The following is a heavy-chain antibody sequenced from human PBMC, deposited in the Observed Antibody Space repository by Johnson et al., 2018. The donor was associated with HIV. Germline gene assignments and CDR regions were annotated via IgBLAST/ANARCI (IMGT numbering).Heavy chain of an antibody. Sequence: QVQLVESGGGVVQPGRSLRLSCAASGFTFSTYGMHWVRQAPGKGLEWVAAIWSDGSNKHYADSVKGRFTLSRDNSKNTLDLQMNSLTIEDTAVFYCAKTRMGGILDAFDLWGQGTMVIVS. J-gene: IGHJ3*01. CDR1: GFTFSTYG. CDR3: AKTRMGGILDAFDL. CDR2: IWSDGSNK. V-gene: IGHV3-33*06. D-gene: IGHD3-10*01.